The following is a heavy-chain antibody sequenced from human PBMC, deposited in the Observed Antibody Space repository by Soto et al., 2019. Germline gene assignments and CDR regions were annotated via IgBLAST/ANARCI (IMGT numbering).Heavy chain of an antibody. CDR2: ISGSGGST. D-gene: IGHD6-19*01. CDR1: GFTFSSYA. CDR3: AKAQRVTVARGWNWFDP. Sequence: SGGSLRLSCAASGFTFSSYAMGWVRQAPGKGLEWVSAISGSGGSTYYADSVKGRFTISRDNSKNTLYLQMNSLRAEDTAVYYCAKAQRVTVARGWNWFDPWGQGTLVTVSS. J-gene: IGHJ5*02. V-gene: IGHV3-23*01.